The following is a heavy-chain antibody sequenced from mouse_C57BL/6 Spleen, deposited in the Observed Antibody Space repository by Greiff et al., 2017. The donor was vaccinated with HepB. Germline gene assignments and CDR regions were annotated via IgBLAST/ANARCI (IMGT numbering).Heavy chain of an antibody. CDR3: ARGGYGNLFDY. D-gene: IGHD2-1*01. Sequence: DVHLVESGGGLVKPGGSLKLSCAASGFTFSDYGMHWVRQAPEKGLEWVAYISSGSSTIYYADKVKGRFTISRDNAKNTLFLHMTSLRSEDTAMYYCARGGYGNLFDYWGQGTTLTVSS. CDR2: ISSGSSTI. J-gene: IGHJ2*01. V-gene: IGHV5-17*01. CDR1: GFTFSDYG.